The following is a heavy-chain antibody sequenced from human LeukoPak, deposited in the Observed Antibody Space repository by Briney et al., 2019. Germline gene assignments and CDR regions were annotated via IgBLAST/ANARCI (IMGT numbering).Heavy chain of an antibody. J-gene: IGHJ4*02. D-gene: IGHD2-2*01. CDR1: GGSISSYY. CDR2: IYYSGST. CDR3: ARAPPIVVVPAAMVRTPYYFDY. V-gene: IGHV4-59*01. Sequence: PSETLSLTCTVSGGSISSYYWSWIRQPPGKGLEWIGYIYYSGSTNYNPSLKSRVTISVDTSKNQFSLKLSSVTAADTAVYYCARAPPIVVVPAAMVRTPYYFDYWGQGTLVTVSS.